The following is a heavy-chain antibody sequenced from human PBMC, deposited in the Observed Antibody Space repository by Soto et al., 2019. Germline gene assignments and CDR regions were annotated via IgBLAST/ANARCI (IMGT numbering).Heavy chain of an antibody. Sequence: ASVKVSCKASGYTFTGYYMHWVRQAPGQGLEWMGWINPNSGGTNYARKFQGWVTMTRDTSISTAYMELSRLRSDDTAVYYCARDRQYCSGGSCYLYGMDVWGQGTTVTVSS. D-gene: IGHD2-15*01. CDR1: GYTFTGYY. CDR3: ARDRQYCSGGSCYLYGMDV. CDR2: INPNSGGT. J-gene: IGHJ6*02. V-gene: IGHV1-2*04.